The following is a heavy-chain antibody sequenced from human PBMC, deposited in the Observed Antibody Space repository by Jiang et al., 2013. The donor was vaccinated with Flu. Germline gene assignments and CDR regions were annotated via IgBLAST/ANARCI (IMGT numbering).Heavy chain of an antibody. Sequence: VAVISYDGSNKYYADSVKGRFTISRDNSKNTLYLQMNSLRAEDTAVYYCARDGGIPGSYYGYYFDYWGRGNPGHRLL. D-gene: IGHD1-26*01. V-gene: IGHV3-33*05. CDR2: ISYDGSNK. CDR3: ARDGGIPGSYYGYYFDY. J-gene: IGHJ4*02.